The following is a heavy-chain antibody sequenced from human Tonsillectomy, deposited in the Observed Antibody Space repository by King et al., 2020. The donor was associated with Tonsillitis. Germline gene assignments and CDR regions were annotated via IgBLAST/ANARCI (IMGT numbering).Heavy chain of an antibody. CDR1: GFNFNNYA. J-gene: IGHJ4*02. D-gene: IGHD4-17*01. CDR3: VKDGHGVGDF. V-gene: IGHV3-64*05. CDR2: ISKTGNNT. Sequence: QLVQSGGGLVQPGGSLRLSCSASGFNFNNYAMQWVRQAPGKGMESVAAISKTGNNTFYGDSVKGRFTISRDNSKNTLYVQMSSLRVEDTAVYYCVKDGHGVGDFWGQGTLVTVSS.